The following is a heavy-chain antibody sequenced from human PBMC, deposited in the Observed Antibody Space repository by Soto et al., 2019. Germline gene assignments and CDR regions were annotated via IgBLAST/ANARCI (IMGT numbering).Heavy chain of an antibody. V-gene: IGHV4-34*01. J-gene: IGHJ6*02. CDR2: INHSGST. CDR1: GGSFSGYY. Sequence: SETLSLTCAVYGGSFSGYYWSWIRQPPGKGLEWIGEINHSGSTNYNPSLKSRVTISVDTSKNQFSLKLSSVTAADTAVYYCARALSYYDFWSGYYSSYYGMDVWGQGTKVTVYS. D-gene: IGHD3-3*01. CDR3: ARALSYYDFWSGYYSSYYGMDV.